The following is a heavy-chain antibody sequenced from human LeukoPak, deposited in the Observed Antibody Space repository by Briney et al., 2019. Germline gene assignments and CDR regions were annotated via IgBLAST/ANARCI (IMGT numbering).Heavy chain of an antibody. CDR2: TWYDGSNK. D-gene: IGHD3-16*02. V-gene: IGHV3-33*01. CDR3: ARELYDYVWGSYRAHDAFDI. CDR1: GLTFSSYG. Sequence: PGRSLRLSCAASGLTFSSYGMHWVRQAPGKGLEWVAITWYDGSNKYYADSVKGRFTISRDNSKNTLYLQMNSLRAEDTAVYYCARELYDYVWGSYRAHDAFDIWGQGTMVTVSS. J-gene: IGHJ3*02.